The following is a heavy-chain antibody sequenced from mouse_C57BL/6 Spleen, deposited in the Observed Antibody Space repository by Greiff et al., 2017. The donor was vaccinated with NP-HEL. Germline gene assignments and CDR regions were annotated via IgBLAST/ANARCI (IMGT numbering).Heavy chain of an antibody. J-gene: IGHJ3*01. CDR2: ISDGGSYT. V-gene: IGHV5-4*03. D-gene: IGHD2-5*01. CDR3: ATRGSNYRSWFAY. CDR1: GFTFSSYA. Sequence: EVKLQESGGGLVKPGGSLKLSCAASGFTFSSYAMSWVRQTPEKRLEWVATISDGGSYTYYPDNVKGRFTISRDNAKNNLYLQMSHLKSEDTAMYYCATRGSNYRSWFAYWGQGTLVTVSA.